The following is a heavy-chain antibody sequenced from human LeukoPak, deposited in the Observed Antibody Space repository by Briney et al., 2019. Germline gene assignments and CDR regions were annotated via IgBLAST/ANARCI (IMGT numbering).Heavy chain of an antibody. V-gene: IGHV3-23*01. J-gene: IGHJ4*02. CDR3: AKSVGSVKYSFDY. CDR2: ISGSGGVT. CDR1: GITFNNYA. D-gene: IGHD6-25*01. Sequence: GGSLRLSCAASGITFNNYAMSWVRQAPGKGLEWVSDISGSGGVTHYADSVKGRFTISRDNSKNTLYLQMNSLRAEDTAVYYCAKSVGSVKYSFDYWGQGTLVTVSS.